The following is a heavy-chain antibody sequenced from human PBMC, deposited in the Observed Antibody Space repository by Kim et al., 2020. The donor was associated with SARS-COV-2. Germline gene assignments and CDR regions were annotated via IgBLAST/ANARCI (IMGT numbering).Heavy chain of an antibody. J-gene: IGHJ4*02. CDR2: INWNGRST. D-gene: IGHD6-19*01. V-gene: IGHV3-20*04. CDR1: GFKFDNYG. CDR3: ARGGSGGSGWYFDY. Sequence: GGSLRLSCAASGFKFDNYGMSWVRQFPGKGLEWVSGINWNGRSTGYGDSVKGRFTISRDNAQNSLDLQMNSLRVEDTAVYYCARGGSGGSGWYFDYWGQGTLVAVSS.